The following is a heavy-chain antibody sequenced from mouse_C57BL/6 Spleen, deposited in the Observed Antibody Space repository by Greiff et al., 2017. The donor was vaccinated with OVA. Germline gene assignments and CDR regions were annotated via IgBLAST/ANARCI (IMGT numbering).Heavy chain of an antibody. CDR2: INPGSGGT. CDR1: GYAFTNYL. V-gene: IGHV1-54*01. J-gene: IGHJ4*01. CDR3: ARLRDYGYAMDY. D-gene: IGHD2-4*01. Sequence: QVQLQQSGAELVRPGTSVKVSCKASGYAFTNYLIEWVKQRPGQGLEWIGVINPGSGGTNYNEKFKGKATLTADKSSSTAYMQLSSLTSEDSAVYFCARLRDYGYAMDYWGQGTSVTVSS.